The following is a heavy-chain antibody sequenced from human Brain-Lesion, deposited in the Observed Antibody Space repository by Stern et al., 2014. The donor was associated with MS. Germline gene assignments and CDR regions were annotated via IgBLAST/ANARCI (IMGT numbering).Heavy chain of an antibody. CDR3: ARDQRGITIFGVVTDYYYLGMDV. CDR1: GYIFTGYY. CDR2: INPNTGGT. Sequence: QVQLLQPGAEVKKPGASVKVSCTTSGYIFTGYYIHWVRQAPGQGLEWMALINPNTGGTKYAQQFQGRVTMSSAKSISTAYVELSSLTSDDTAVYYCARDQRGITIFGVVTDYYYLGMDVWGQGTTVTVSS. D-gene: IGHD3-3*01. J-gene: IGHJ6*02. V-gene: IGHV1-2*02.